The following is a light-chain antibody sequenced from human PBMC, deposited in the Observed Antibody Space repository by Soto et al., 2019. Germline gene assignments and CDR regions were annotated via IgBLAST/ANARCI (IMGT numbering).Light chain of an antibody. Sequence: DIQMTQSPSSLSASVGNRVTITCRASQSISTYLNWYQKKPGKAPNLLIYDASRLQSGVPSRFSGSGSGTEFTLTISSLEPEDFGTYYCQQSYKMPSFGQGTLLEIK. CDR2: DAS. CDR1: QSISTY. V-gene: IGKV1-39*01. CDR3: QQSYKMPS. J-gene: IGKJ5*01.